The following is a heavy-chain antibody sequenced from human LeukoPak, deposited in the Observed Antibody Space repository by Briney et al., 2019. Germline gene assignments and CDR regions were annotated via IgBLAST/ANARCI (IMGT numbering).Heavy chain of an antibody. CDR1: GGSFSGYY. D-gene: IGHD3-22*01. V-gene: IGHV4-34*01. J-gene: IGHJ5*02. Sequence: PSETLSLTCAVYGGSFSGYYWSWIRQPPGTGLEWIWEINHSGSTNYNPSLKSRVTISVDTSKNQFSLKLSSVTAADTAVYYCARIPLGSSGYYWRANWFDPWGQGTLVTVSS. CDR2: INHSGST. CDR3: ARIPLGSSGYYWRANWFDP.